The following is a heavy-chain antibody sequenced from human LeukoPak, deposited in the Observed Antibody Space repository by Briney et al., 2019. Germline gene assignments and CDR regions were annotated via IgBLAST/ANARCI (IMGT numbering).Heavy chain of an antibody. J-gene: IGHJ4*02. V-gene: IGHV4-59*01. D-gene: IGHD6-13*01. CDR2: IYYSGST. CDR1: GGSISSYY. Sequence: SETLSLTCTVSGGSISSYYWSWIRQPPGKGLEWIGYIYYSGSTNYNPSLKSRVTISVDTSKNQFSLKLSSVTAADTAVYYCARERPGGSSLDYWGQGTLVTVSS. CDR3: ARERPGGSSLDY.